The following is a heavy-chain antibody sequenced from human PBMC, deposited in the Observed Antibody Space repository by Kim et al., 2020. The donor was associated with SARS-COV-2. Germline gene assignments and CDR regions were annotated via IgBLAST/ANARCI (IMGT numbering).Heavy chain of an antibody. CDR3: ARVSGYCSGGSCYRTFDY. CDR2: MNPNSGNT. Sequence: ASVKVSCKASGYTFTSYDINWVRQATGQGLGWMGWMNPNSGNTGYAQKFQGRVTMTRNNSISTAYMELSSLRSEDTAVYYCARVSGYCSGGSCYRTFDYWGQGTLVTVSS. D-gene: IGHD2-15*01. CDR1: GYTFTSYD. J-gene: IGHJ4*02. V-gene: IGHV1-8*01.